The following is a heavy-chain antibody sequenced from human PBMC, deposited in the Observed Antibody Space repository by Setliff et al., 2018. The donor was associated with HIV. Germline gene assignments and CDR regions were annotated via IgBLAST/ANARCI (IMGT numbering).Heavy chain of an antibody. V-gene: IGHV4-38-2*01. Sequence: SETLSLTCAVSSYSISSGYYWGWIRQPPGKGLEWIGNIYHSGSTYYNPSLKSRVTISVDTSKNQFSLKLSSVTAAVTAVYYCARVQVSGTYPIDYWGQGTLVTVSS. D-gene: IGHD3-10*01. CDR3: ARVQVSGTYPIDY. CDR1: SYSISSGYY. J-gene: IGHJ4*02. CDR2: IYHSGST.